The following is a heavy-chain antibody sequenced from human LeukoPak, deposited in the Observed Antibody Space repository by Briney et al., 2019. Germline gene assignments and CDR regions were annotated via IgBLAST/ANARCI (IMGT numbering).Heavy chain of an antibody. D-gene: IGHD3-10*01. CDR2: ISSSGGST. CDR1: GFTFSSYG. Sequence: GGTLRLSCAASGFTFSSYGMSWVRQAPGKGLEWVSAISSSGGSTYYADSVKGRFTISRDNSKNTLYLQMNSLRAEDTAVYYCTMVRGVIMGGDWGQGTLVTVSS. J-gene: IGHJ4*02. CDR3: TMVRGVIMGGD. V-gene: IGHV3-23*01.